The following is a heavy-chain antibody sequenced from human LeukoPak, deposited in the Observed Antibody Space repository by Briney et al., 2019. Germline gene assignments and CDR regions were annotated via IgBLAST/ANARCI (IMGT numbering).Heavy chain of an antibody. CDR1: GFTITGAY. D-gene: IGHD3-9*01. CDR2: INPNSGET. V-gene: IGHV1-2*02. Sequence: ASVKVSCKASGFTITGAYMHWVRQAPGQGLEWMGWINPNSGETRYEQKFQGRVTMTRDTSIDTVHMELGSLTSDDTAVYYCARMLFNSGYDPWGQGTLVTVSS. J-gene: IGHJ5*02. CDR3: ARMLFNSGYDP.